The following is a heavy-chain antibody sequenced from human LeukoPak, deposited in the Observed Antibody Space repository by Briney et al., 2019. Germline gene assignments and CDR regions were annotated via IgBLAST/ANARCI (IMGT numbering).Heavy chain of an antibody. CDR1: GASISGSGYY. Sequence: PSETLSLTCAVSGASISGSGYYLGWIRQPPGKGLEWIGSIYYSGSTYYNPSLKSRVTISVDTSKNQFSLKLSSVTAADTAVYYCARGSWQLAGEVYWGQGTLVTVSS. D-gene: IGHD6-6*01. CDR2: IYYSGST. V-gene: IGHV4-39*07. J-gene: IGHJ4*02. CDR3: ARGSWQLAGEVY.